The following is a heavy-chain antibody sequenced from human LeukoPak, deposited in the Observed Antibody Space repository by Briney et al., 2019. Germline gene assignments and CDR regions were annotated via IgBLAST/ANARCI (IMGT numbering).Heavy chain of an antibody. Sequence: GGYLRLSCAPSGFTLSRHGVDWVRQAPGKGLEWVAIISNDGSRKYYAHSVEGRFTISRDNCKNSLYLQMDSLRAEDTAVYYCARDRAWNYFDYWGQGTLVTVSS. CDR2: ISNDGSRK. V-gene: IGHV3-30*03. J-gene: IGHJ4*02. CDR3: ARDRAWNYFDY. CDR1: GFTLSRHG. D-gene: IGHD3-3*01.